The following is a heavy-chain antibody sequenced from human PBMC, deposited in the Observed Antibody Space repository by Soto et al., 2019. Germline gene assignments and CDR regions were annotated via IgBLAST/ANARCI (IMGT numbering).Heavy chain of an antibody. V-gene: IGHV4-39*01. CDR1: GGSISSRTFW. J-gene: IGHJ4*02. D-gene: IGHD4-4*01. Sequence: QLPLQESGPGLVKPSETLSLTCRVSGGSISSRTFWWGWIRQPPGKGLGWIGDMYYSGSSYSSPSLKSRVTLSVDTSKNQLSLKLNSVAAADTAVYYCARHPRDDYNYGGSGIFDYWGQGTLVTVSS. CDR2: MYYSGSS. CDR3: ARHPRDDYNYGGSGIFDY.